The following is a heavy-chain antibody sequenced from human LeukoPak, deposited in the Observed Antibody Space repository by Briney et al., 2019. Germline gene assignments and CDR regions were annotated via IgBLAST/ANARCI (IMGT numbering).Heavy chain of an antibody. Sequence: KSSETLSLTCTVSGGSISSGGYYWSWIRQHPGKGLEWIGYIYYSGSTYYNPSLKSRVTISVDTSKNQFSLKLSSVTAADTAVYYCARETGMGWSGSYYNLDAFDIWGQGTMVTVSS. D-gene: IGHD3-10*01. V-gene: IGHV4-31*03. CDR1: GGSISSGGYY. CDR3: ARETGMGWSGSYYNLDAFDI. CDR2: IYYSGST. J-gene: IGHJ3*02.